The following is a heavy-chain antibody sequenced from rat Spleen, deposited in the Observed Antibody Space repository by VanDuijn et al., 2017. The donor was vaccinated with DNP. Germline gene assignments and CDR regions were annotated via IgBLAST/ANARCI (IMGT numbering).Heavy chain of an antibody. V-gene: IGHV3-3*01. Sequence: QLRESGPGLVKPSRSLSLTCSVTAYSILSSYRWSWIRKFPGNKLEWMGYINNAGTTDYNPSLRSRISINRDTSKNQFFLQINSVIPEDTATYYCARGRYNKDYFAYWGQGTLVTVSS. D-gene: IGHD1-5*01. J-gene: IGHJ3*01. CDR1: AYSILSSYR. CDR3: ARGRYNKDYFAY. CDR2: INNAGTT.